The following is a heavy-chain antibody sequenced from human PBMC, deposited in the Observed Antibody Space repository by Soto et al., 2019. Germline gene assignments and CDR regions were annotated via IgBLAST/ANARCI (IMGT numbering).Heavy chain of an antibody. CDR1: GFTFSSYG. Sequence: LRLSCAASGFTFSSYGMHWVRQAPGKGLEWVAVISYDGSNKYYADSVKGRFTISRDNSKNTLYLQMNSLRAEDTAVYYCAKGAPLVVVVAATPAGMDVWGQGTTVTVS. CDR3: AKGAPLVVVVAATPAGMDV. J-gene: IGHJ6*02. CDR2: ISYDGSNK. D-gene: IGHD2-15*01. V-gene: IGHV3-30*18.